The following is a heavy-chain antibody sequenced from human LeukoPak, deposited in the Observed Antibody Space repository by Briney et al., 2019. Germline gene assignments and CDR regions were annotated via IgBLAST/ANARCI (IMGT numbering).Heavy chain of an antibody. Sequence: PGGSLRLSCAASGFTVSSNYMSWVRQAPGKGLEWVSVIYSGGSTYYADSVKGRFTISRHNSKNTLCLQMNSLRAEDTAVYYCAAGPTGYYDSSGYPWYFDYWGQGTLVTVSS. V-gene: IGHV3-53*04. CDR1: GFTVSSNY. J-gene: IGHJ4*02. CDR2: IYSGGST. D-gene: IGHD3-22*01. CDR3: AAGPTGYYDSSGYPWYFDY.